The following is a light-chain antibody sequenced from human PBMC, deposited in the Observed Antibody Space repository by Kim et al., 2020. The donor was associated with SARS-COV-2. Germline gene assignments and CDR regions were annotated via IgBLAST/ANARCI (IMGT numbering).Light chain of an antibody. V-gene: IGLV2-14*03. J-gene: IGLJ1*01. CDR3: SSYTRSSTNYV. CDR1: SSDFGSYKY. Sequence: QALTLSCTGTSSDFGSYKYVSWYQQHPGKAPKLMIYAVSNRPSGVSKRFAGSKSGHTASLTISGLQAEDEADYYCSSYTRSSTNYVFGTGTKVTVL. CDR2: AVS.